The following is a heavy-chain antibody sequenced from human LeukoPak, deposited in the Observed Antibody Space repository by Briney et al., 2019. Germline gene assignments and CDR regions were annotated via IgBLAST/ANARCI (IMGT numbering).Heavy chain of an antibody. J-gene: IGHJ4*02. V-gene: IGHV3-64*01. D-gene: IGHD3-10*01. CDR1: GFTFSSCA. CDR3: AREMGYGSNSGFDY. CDR2: ISSNGGST. Sequence: GGSLRLSCAASGFTFSSCAMHWVRQAPGKGLEYVSAISSNGGSTYYANSVKGRFTISRDNSKNTLYLQMGSLRAEDMAVYYCAREMGYGSNSGFDYWGQGTLVTVSS.